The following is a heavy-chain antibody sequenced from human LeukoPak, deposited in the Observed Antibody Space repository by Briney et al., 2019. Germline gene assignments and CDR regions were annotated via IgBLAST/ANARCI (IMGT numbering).Heavy chain of an antibody. J-gene: IGHJ3*02. CDR2: INHSGST. CDR3: ARGRRRPRLAAFDI. V-gene: IGHV4-34*01. D-gene: IGHD3-3*02. Sequence: PSETLSLTCDAYGGSFSGYYWSWIRQPPGKGLDWIGEINHSGSTNYNPSLKSRVSISVDTSKNQFSLKLSSVTAADTAVYYCARGRRRPRLAAFDIWGQGTMVTVSS. CDR1: GGSFSGYY.